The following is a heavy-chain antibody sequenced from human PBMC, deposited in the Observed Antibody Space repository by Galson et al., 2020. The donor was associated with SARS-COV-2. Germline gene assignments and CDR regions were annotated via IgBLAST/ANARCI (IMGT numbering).Heavy chain of an antibody. CDR1: GFTFSDYY. D-gene: IGHD3-22*01. J-gene: IGHJ4*02. V-gene: IGHV3-11*04. CDR2: ISSSGSTI. Sequence: GESLKISCAASGFTFSDYYMSWIRQAPGKGLEWVSYISSSGSTIYYADSVQGRFTISRDNAKNSLYLQMNSLRAEDTAVYYCARDQYYYDSSGETFNYWGQGTLVTVSS. CDR3: ARDQYYYDSSGETFNY.